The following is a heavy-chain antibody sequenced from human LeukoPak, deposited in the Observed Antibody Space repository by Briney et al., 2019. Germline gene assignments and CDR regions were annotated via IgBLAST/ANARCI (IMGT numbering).Heavy chain of an antibody. CDR2: ISSSRSPI. D-gene: IGHD1-1*01. Sequence: GGSLRLFCAASGFTFTTYSMNWVRQAPGKGLEWVSYISSSRSPIYYADSVKGRFTISRDNAKNSLYLQMDSLRAEDTAVYYCARETSTWNPMDYWGQGTLVTVSS. CDR3: ARETSTWNPMDY. V-gene: IGHV3-48*01. CDR1: GFTFTTYS. J-gene: IGHJ4*02.